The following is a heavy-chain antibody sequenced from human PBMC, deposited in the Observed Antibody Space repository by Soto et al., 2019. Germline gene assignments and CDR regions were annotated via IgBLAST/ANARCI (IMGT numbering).Heavy chain of an antibody. CDR3: AKVSSAWYAGFFDL. CDR1: GFTFNRHA. J-gene: IGHJ4*02. D-gene: IGHD2-8*01. V-gene: IGHV3-23*01. CDR2: LSDSGGSI. Sequence: EVQLLESGGGLVQPGGSLRLSCTASGFTFNRHAMTWVRQAPGKGLEWVSGLSDSGGSIYYADSVKGRFTISRDNSXNTLYLQMSTLRAEDTAVYYCAKVSSAWYAGFFDLWGQGTLVTVSS.